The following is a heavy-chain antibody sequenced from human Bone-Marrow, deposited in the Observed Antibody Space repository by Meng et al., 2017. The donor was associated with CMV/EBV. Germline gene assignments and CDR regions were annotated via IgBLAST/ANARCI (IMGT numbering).Heavy chain of an antibody. CDR2: IYTSGST. CDR3: AREYYDFWSGAHWFDP. J-gene: IGHJ5*02. D-gene: IGHD3-3*01. Sequence: SETLSLTCTVSGDSISNYYWSWIRQPAGKGLEWIGRIYTSGSTNYNPSLKSRVTMSVDTSKNQFSLKLSSVTAADTAVYCCAREYYDFWSGAHWFDPWGQGTLVTVSS. CDR1: GDSISNYY. V-gene: IGHV4-4*07.